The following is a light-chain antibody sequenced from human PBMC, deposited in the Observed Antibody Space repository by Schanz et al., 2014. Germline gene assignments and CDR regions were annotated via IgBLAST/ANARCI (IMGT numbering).Light chain of an antibody. J-gene: IGLJ2*01. CDR2: EVS. CDR3: SSYAGSNTLV. V-gene: IGLV2-8*01. CDR1: STDVGVYNY. Sequence: QSALTQPASMSGSPGQSITISCTGTSTDVGVYNYVSWYQQHPGKAPKLMISEVSKRPSGVPDRFSGSRSGNTASLTVSGLQAEDEADYYCSSYAGSNTLVFGGGTKLTVL.